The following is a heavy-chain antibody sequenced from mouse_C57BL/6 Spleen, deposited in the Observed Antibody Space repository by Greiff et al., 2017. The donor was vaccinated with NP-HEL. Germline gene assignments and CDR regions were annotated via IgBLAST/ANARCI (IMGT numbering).Heavy chain of an antibody. J-gene: IGHJ4*01. CDR1: GYTFTSYT. D-gene: IGHD1-1*01. CDR2: INPSSGYT. CDR3: ARGDYYEGRLAMDY. V-gene: IGHV1-4*01. Sequence: VQLVESGAELARPGASVKMSCKASGYTFTSYTMHWVKQRPGQGLEWIGYINPSSGYTKYNQKFKDKATLTADKSSSTAYMQLSSLTSEDSAVYYCARGDYYEGRLAMDYWGQGTSVTVSS.